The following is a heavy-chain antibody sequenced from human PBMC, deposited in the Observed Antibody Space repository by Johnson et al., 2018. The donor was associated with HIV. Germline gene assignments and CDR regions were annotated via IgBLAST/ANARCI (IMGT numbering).Heavy chain of an antibody. CDR1: GFTFDDYG. CDR2: IKWKGGST. V-gene: IGHV3-20*04. J-gene: IGHJ3*02. CDR3: ARVNSAAAFDI. D-gene: IGHD1-1*01. Sequence: VQLVESGGGLVKPGGSLRLSCADSGFTFDDYGMSWVRQAPGKGLEWVSAIKWKGGSTDYADSVKGRFTISRDNAKKSLYLQMNSLRAEDTALYYCARVNSAAAFDIWGQGTMVTVSS.